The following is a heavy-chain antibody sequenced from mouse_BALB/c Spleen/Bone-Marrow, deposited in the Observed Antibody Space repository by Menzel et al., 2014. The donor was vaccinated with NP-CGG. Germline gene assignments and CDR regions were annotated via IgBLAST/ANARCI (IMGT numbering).Heavy chain of an antibody. CDR2: IDLYYGDT. J-gene: IGHJ1*01. CDR3: ARSRYDGTYWYFDV. D-gene: IGHD2-14*01. V-gene: IGHV1-39*01. CDR1: GYSFTGFN. Sequence: VQLKQSGPELEKPGASVKISCKASGYSFTGFNMNWVKQSNGKSLEWIGNIDLYYGDTSYNQKSKGKATLTVDKSSRTAYMQLKSLTSEDSAVYYCARSRYDGTYWYFDVWGAGTTVTVSS.